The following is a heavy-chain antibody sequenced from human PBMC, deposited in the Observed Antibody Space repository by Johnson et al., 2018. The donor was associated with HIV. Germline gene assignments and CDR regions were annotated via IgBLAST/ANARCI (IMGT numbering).Heavy chain of an antibody. V-gene: IGHV3-20*04. CDR2: ISGSGGST. CDR3: ARVRGGRENAFDI. D-gene: IGHD1-26*01. J-gene: IGHJ3*02. Sequence: EVQLVESGGGVVQPGRSLRLSCAASGFTFDDYGMSWVRQAPGKVLEWVSAISGSGGSTYYADSLKGRFTVSRDNAKNSLSLQMNSPRVEDTAVYYCARVRGGRENAFDIWGQGTMVTVSS. CDR1: GFTFDDYG.